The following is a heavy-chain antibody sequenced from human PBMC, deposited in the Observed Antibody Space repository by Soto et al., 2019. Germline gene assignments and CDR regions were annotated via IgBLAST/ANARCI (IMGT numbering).Heavy chain of an antibody. V-gene: IGHV3-74*01. CDR1: GFTFSSYW. D-gene: IGHD3-3*01. Sequence: EVQLVESGGGLVQPGGFLRLSCAASGFTFSSYWMHWVRQAPGKGLVWVSRINSDGRTTNYADSVKGRFTISRDNATNRLFLQMNSLRAEDTGVYYCARGGGVSTLEYNWGQGTLVTVSS. J-gene: IGHJ4*02. CDR3: ARGGGVSTLEYN. CDR2: INSDGRTT.